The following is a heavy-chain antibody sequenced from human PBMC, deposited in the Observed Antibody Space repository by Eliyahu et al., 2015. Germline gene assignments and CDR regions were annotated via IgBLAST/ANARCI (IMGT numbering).Heavy chain of an antibody. J-gene: IGHJ4*02. CDR2: IYYTGST. CDR1: GGSISSXXYY. CDR3: ANRDYFDGSGYSPSYFDY. V-gene: IGHV4-39*01. Sequence: QLQLQESGPGLVKPSETLSLTCTVSGGSISSXXYYWGWIRQPPGRGLEWIGSIYYTGSTYYNPSLKSRVTISVDTSKNQFSLKLTSVTAADTAVYYCANRDYFDGSGYSPSYFDYWGQGTLVTVSS. D-gene: IGHD3-22*01.